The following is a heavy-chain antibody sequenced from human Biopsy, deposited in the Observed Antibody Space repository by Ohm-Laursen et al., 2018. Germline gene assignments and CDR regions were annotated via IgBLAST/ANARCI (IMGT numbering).Heavy chain of an antibody. Sequence: SETLSLTCNVSGDSISIYYWSWIRKPPGKGLEWIGHIYYSVMTNYNPSLQSRVSISVDTSRNQVSLTLSSVTAADTAVYYCARDSGILNYGNFKYYHYYGMDVWGQGTKVTVSS. V-gene: IGHV4-59*01. D-gene: IGHD4-11*01. J-gene: IGHJ6*02. CDR3: ARDSGILNYGNFKYYHYYGMDV. CDR2: IYYSVMT. CDR1: GDSISIYY.